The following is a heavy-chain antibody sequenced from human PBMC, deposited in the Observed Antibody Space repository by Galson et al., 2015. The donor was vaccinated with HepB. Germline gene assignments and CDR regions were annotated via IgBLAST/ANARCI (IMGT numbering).Heavy chain of an antibody. CDR2: IGHRGGAI. J-gene: IGHJ4*02. CDR3: VKDLEPIPLTHITMIFGY. CDR1: GLSFSTSA. V-gene: IGHV3-23*01. D-gene: IGHD3-22*01. Sequence: SLRLSCAASGLSFSTSAMSWVRQAPGERLEWVSTIGHRGGAIFYADSVKGRFTISRDNSKNTLYLQMSSLRAEDTAVYYCVKDLEPIPLTHITMIFGYWGQGTLVTVSS.